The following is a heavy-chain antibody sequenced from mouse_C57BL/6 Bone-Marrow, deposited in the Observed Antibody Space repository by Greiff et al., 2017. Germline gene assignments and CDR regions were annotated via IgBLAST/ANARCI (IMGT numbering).Heavy chain of an antibody. D-gene: IGHD2-3*01. J-gene: IGHJ2*01. V-gene: IGHV5-6*02. Sequence: DVKLVESGGDLVKPGGSLKLSCAASGFTFSSSGLSWVRQTPDKRLEWVATISSGGSYPYSTDSVKGRFTISRANAKNPLFLQMSSVKAEDTAMYYCSSRGYSDYWGQGTTLTVSS. CDR1: GFTFSSSG. CDR2: ISSGGSYP. CDR3: SSRGYSDY.